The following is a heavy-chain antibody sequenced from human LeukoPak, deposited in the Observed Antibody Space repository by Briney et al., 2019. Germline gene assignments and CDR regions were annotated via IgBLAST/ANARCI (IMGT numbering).Heavy chain of an antibody. J-gene: IGHJ5*02. Sequence: GGSLRLSCAVSGFTFSSSYMNWVRQAPGKGLEWVANIKQDGSEKYYVDSVKGRFTISRDNAQNSLYLQMNSLRAEDTAVYYCAKPPGLRRLDPWGQGTLVTVSS. CDR2: IKQDGSEK. D-gene: IGHD5-12*01. V-gene: IGHV3-7*03. CDR1: GFTFSSSY. CDR3: AKPPGLRRLDP.